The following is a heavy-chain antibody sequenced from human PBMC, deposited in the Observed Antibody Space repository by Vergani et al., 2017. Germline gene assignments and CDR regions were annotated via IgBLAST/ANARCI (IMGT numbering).Heavy chain of an antibody. CDR2: ISSSGSTI. CDR3: ARDSVVVAAHYFDY. Sequence: VQLVESGGGLVQPGRSLRLSCTASGFTFGDYAMSWIRQAPGKGLEWVSYISSSGSTIYYADSVKGRFTISRDNAKNSLYLQMNSLRAEDTAVYYCARDSVVVAAHYFDYWGQGTLVTVSS. D-gene: IGHD2-15*01. V-gene: IGHV3-11*01. J-gene: IGHJ4*02. CDR1: GFTFGDYA.